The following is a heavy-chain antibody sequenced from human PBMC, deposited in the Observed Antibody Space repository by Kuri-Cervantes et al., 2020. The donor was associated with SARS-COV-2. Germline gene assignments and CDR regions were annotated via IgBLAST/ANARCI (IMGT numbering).Heavy chain of an antibody. J-gene: IGHJ4*02. CDR1: GFTFTDYY. D-gene: IGHD5-12*01. V-gene: IGHV3-11*04. CDR2: ITGSGSAM. CDR3: ARGGGGYILRAKYFDY. Sequence: GESLKISCAASGFTFTDYYMSWIRLTPGKGLEWVSYITGSGSAMYYAESVKGRFTISRDNAKNSLYLQMNSLRAEDTAVYYCARGGGGYILRAKYFDYWGQGTLVTVSS.